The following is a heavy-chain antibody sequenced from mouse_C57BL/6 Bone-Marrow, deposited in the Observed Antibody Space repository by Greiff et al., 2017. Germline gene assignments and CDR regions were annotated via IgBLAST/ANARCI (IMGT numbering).Heavy chain of an antibody. J-gene: IGHJ3*01. CDR2: IDPENGDT. D-gene: IGHD2-1*01. CDR3: TTYLYYQFAY. Sequence: EVQLQQSGAELVRPGASVKLSCTASGFNIKDDYMHWVKQRPEQGLEWIGWIDPENGDTEYASKFQGKATITADTSSNTAYLQLSSLTSEDTAVYYCTTYLYYQFAYWGQGTLVTVSA. V-gene: IGHV14-4*01. CDR1: GFNIKDDY.